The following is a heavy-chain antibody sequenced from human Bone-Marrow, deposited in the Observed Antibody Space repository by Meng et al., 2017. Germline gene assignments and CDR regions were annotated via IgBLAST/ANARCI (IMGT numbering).Heavy chain of an antibody. CDR1: GFTFSSYS. CDR3: ARDRIAAAARYYFDY. V-gene: IGHV3-48*04. J-gene: IGHJ4*02. CDR2: ISSSGSTI. D-gene: IGHD6-13*01. Sequence: GESLKISCAASGFTFSSYSMNWVRQAPGKGLEWVSYISSSGSTIYYADSVKGRFTISRDNAKSSLYLQMNSLRAEDTAVYYCARDRIAAAARYYFDYWGQGTLVTVSS.